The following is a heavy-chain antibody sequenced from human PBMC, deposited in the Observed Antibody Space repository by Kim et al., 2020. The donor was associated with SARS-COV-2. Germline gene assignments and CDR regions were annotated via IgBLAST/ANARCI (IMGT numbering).Heavy chain of an antibody. Sequence: NDAQKVQGRVTMTADKSTSTAYMELSSLRSEDTAVYYCAREQTTVTSVDYWGQGTLVTVSS. J-gene: IGHJ4*02. V-gene: IGHV1-69*04. CDR3: AREQTTVTSVDY. D-gene: IGHD4-17*01.